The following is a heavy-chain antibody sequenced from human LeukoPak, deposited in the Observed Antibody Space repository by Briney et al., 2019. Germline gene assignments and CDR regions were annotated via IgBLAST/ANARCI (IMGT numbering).Heavy chain of an antibody. CDR1: GYTFTGYY. V-gene: IGHV1-2*04. J-gene: IGHJ4*02. Sequence: ASVKVSCRASGYTFTGYYMHWVRQAPGQGLEWMGWINPNSGGTNYAQKFQGWVTMTRDTSTSTAYMELRSLRSDDTAVYYCGSLMGGGCTAAGTPGGAYNFDYGARGPW. D-gene: IGHD6-13*01. CDR3: GSLMGGGCTAAGTPGGAYNFDY. CDR2: INPNSGGT.